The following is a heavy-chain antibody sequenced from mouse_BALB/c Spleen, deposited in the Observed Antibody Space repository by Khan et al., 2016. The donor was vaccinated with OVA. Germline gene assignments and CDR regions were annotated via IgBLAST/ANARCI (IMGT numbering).Heavy chain of an antibody. Sequence: VELVESGPGLVAPSQSLSITCTISGFSLTNYGVHWVRQPPGKGLEWLVLMWSDGSTTYNSALKSRLTISKDNSKSQVFLKMNSLQTDDKAMYFCARQPYYHYNVMDYWGQGTSVTVSS. CDR2: MWSDGST. CDR3: ARQPYYHYNVMDY. V-gene: IGHV2-6-1*01. J-gene: IGHJ4*01. D-gene: IGHD2-10*01. CDR1: GFSLTNYG.